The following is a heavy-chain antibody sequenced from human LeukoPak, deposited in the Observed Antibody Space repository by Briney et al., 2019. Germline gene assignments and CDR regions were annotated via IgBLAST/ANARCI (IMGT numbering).Heavy chain of an antibody. CDR1: GFTFSSYA. CDR2: ISGSGGST. Sequence: GGSLRLSCAASGFTFSSYAMSWVRQAPGKGLEWVSSISGSGGSTYYADSVKVRFTISRDNSKNTLYLQMNSLRAEDTAVYYCAKVCVVPAAHFDYWGQGTLVTVSS. CDR3: AKVCVVPAAHFDY. V-gene: IGHV3-23*01. J-gene: IGHJ4*02. D-gene: IGHD2-2*01.